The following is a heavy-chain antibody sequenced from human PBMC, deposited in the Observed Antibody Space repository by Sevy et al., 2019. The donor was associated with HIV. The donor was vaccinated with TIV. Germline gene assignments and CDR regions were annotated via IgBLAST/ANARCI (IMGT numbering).Heavy chain of an antibody. CDR2: ISSSSTYT. D-gene: IGHD1-7*01. J-gene: IGHJ4*02. CDR1: GFTFSDYY. Sequence: GGSLRLSCAVSGFTFSDYYMSWIRQAPGKGLEWVSYISSSSTYTKYADSVKGRFTISRDNAKNSLYLQMNSLRVEDKAVDYCSRDRRNYAGQYFDYWGQGTMVTVSS. CDR3: SRDRRNYAGQYFDY. V-gene: IGHV3-11*06.